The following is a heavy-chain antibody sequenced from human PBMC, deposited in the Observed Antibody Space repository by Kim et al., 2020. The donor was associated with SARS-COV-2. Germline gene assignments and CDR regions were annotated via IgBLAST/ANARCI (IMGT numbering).Heavy chain of an antibody. J-gene: IGHJ6*01. CDR3: ARGRGFGVVTAPLYYYYG. CDR1: GFTFSSYA. V-gene: IGHV3-30*04. Sequence: GGSLRLSCAASGFTFSSYAMHWVRQAPGKGLEWVAVISYDGSNKYYADSVKGRFTISRDNSKNTLYLQMNSLRAEDTAVYYCARGRGFGVVTAPLYYYYG. CDR2: ISYDGSNK. D-gene: IGHD2-21*02.